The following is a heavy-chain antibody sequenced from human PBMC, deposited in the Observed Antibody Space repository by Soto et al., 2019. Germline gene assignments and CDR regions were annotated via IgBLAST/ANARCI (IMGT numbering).Heavy chain of an antibody. V-gene: IGHV3-48*03. J-gene: IGHJ6*02. D-gene: IGHD6-13*01. CDR1: GFGFSTYE. CDR3: AREFSGYGNSGMGV. Sequence: GGSLRLSCTASGFGFSTYEMNWVRQAPGKGLEWVSYISGSGSPMYYAASVKGRFTISRDNAKNSLYLQMNSLRADDTAVYYCAREFSGYGNSGMGVWGQGTTVTVSS. CDR2: ISGSGSPM.